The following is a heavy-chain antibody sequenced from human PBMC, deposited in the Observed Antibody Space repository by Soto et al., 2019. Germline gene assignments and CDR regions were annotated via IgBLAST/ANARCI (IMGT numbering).Heavy chain of an antibody. CDR1: GFTFSSYG. J-gene: IGHJ4*02. D-gene: IGHD1-1*01. CDR2: IWYDGSNK. Sequence: QVQLVESGGGVVQPGRSLRLSCAASGFTFSSYGMHWVRQAPGKGLEWVAVIWYDGSNKYYADSVKGRFTISRDNSKNTLYLQMNSLRAEDTAVYYCARDLGTATTGGEYWGQGTLVTVSS. V-gene: IGHV3-33*01. CDR3: ARDLGTATTGGEY.